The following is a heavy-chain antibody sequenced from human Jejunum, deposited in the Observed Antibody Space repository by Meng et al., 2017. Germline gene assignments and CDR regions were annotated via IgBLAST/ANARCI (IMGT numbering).Heavy chain of an antibody. Sequence: ASVKVSCRASGYTFTSYHMNWVRQAPGQGLEWMGVINTNTGNPMYAQAFTGRFVFSLDTAVSTAYLQINSLKPDDTAVYYCARYGSASSGHDYWGQGTLVTVSS. D-gene: IGHD3-10*01. CDR3: ARYGSASSGHDY. J-gene: IGHJ4*02. CDR2: INTNTGNP. CDR1: GYTFTSYH. V-gene: IGHV7-4-1*02.